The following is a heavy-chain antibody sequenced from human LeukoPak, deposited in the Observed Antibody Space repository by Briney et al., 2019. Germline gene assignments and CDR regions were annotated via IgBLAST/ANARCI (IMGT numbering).Heavy chain of an antibody. D-gene: IGHD1-26*01. CDR1: GFTFSSYA. Sequence: PGGSPRLSCAASGFTFSSYAMHWVRQAPGKGLEYVSAISSNGGSTYYANSVKGRFTISRDNSKNTLYLQMGSLRAEDMAVYYCARLGVGSPFDYWGQGTLVTVSS. J-gene: IGHJ4*02. CDR3: ARLGVGSPFDY. V-gene: IGHV3-64*01. CDR2: ISSNGGST.